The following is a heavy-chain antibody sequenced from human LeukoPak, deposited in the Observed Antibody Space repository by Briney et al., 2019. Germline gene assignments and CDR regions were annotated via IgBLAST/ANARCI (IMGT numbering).Heavy chain of an antibody. J-gene: IGHJ4*02. V-gene: IGHV4-4*07. CDR3: ARYRGANGYYFDY. CDR2: IYTSGSA. D-gene: IGHD3-10*01. Sequence: PSETLSLTCTVSGGSISSYYWSWIRLPAGKGLEWIGRIYTSGSANYNPSLKSRVTMSVDTSKNQFSLKLSSVTAADTAVYYCARYRGANGYYFDYWGQGTLVTVSS. CDR1: GGSISSYY.